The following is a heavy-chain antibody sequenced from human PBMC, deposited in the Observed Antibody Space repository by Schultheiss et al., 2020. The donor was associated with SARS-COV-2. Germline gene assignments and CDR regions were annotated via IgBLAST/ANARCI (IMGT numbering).Heavy chain of an antibody. CDR1: GFSLSTSGMC. CDR2: IDWDDDK. D-gene: IGHD1-26*01. Sequence: SGPTLVKPTQTLTLTCTFSGFSLSTSGMCVSWIRQPPGKALEWLALIDWDDDKYYSTSLKTRLTISKDTSKNQVVLTMTNMDPVDTATYYCARISQERQRSSGSYYVYYYYGMDVWGQGTTVTVSS. CDR3: ARISQERQRSSGSYYVYYYYGMDV. V-gene: IGHV2-70*01. J-gene: IGHJ6*02.